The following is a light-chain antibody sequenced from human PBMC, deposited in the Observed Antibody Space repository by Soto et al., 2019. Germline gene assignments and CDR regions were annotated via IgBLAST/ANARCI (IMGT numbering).Light chain of an antibody. CDR1: QGISGW. CDR2: KAS. V-gene: IGKV1-5*03. J-gene: IGKJ2*01. Sequence: DIQMTQSPSTLSASVGDRVTITCRASQGISGWLAWYQQKPGKAPRLLIYKASSLASGVPSRFSGSGFGTDFTLTISSLQPDDSGTYYCQQYETYFRTFGQGTKLEIK. CDR3: QQYETYFRT.